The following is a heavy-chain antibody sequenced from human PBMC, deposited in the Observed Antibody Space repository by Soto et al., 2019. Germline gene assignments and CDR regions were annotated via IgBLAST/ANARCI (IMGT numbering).Heavy chain of an antibody. D-gene: IGHD3-3*01. CDR2: ISYDGSNK. CDR1: GFTFSSYG. Sequence: GGSLRLSCAASGFTFSSYGMHWVRQAPGKGLEWVAVISYDGSNKYYADSVKGRFTISRDNSKNTLYLQMNSLRSEDTAVYYCATVSTFATIFGVVISGAGYYYGMDVWGQGTTVTVSS. CDR3: ATVSTFATIFGVVISGAGYYYGMDV. J-gene: IGHJ6*02. V-gene: IGHV3-30*03.